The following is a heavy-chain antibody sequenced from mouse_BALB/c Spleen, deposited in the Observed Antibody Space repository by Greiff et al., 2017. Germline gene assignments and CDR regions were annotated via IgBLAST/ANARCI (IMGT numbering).Heavy chain of an antibody. D-gene: IGHD1-2*01. CDR2: IDPANGNT. V-gene: IGHV14-3*02. CDR1: GFNIKDTY. J-gene: IGHJ4*01. Sequence: VQLQQSGAELVKPGASVKLSCTASGFNIKDTYMHWVKQRPEQGLEWIGRIDPANGNTKYDPKFQGKATITADTSSNTAYLQLSSLTSEDTAVYYCAITTATNAMDYWGQGTSVTVSS. CDR3: AITTATNAMDY.